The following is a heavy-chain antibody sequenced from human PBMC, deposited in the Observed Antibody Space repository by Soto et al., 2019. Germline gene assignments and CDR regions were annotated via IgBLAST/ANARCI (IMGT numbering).Heavy chain of an antibody. J-gene: IGHJ6*02. CDR1: GFTFSSYA. D-gene: IGHD3-22*01. CDR2: ISYDGSNK. Sequence: QVQLVESGGGVVQPGRSLRLSCAASGFTFSSYAMHWVRQAPGKGLEWVAVISYDGSNKYYADSVKGRFTISRDNSKNTLYLQMNSLRAEVTAVSYCARDLNSSGYWYYYGMDVWGQGTTVTVSS. V-gene: IGHV3-30-3*01. CDR3: ARDLNSSGYWYYYGMDV.